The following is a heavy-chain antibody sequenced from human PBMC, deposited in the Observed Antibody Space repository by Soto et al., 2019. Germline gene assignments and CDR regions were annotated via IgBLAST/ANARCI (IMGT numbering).Heavy chain of an antibody. CDR2: MNPNSGNT. D-gene: IGHD2-15*01. CDR1: GYTFTSYD. Sequence: WASLKVSCKASGYTFTSYDINWVRQATGQGLEWMGWMNPNSGNTGYAQKFQGRVTMTRNTSISTAYMELSSLRSEDTAVYYCARGHCSGGSCYLDYWGQGTLVTVSS. CDR3: ARGHCSGGSCYLDY. V-gene: IGHV1-8*01. J-gene: IGHJ4*02.